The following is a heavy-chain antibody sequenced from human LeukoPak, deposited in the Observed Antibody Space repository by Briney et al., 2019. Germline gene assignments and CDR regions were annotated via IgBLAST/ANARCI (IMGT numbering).Heavy chain of an antibody. Sequence: PETPSLTCAVSVYSISSGYYWGWLRQPPGKGLEWIGSIYRTGSTYYNPSLQSRVTISLDSPKNQFSLKLTSVPAADTAVYYCASGGTAVVMALTYYFDSWGQGTPVTVSS. J-gene: IGHJ4*02. CDR2: IYRTGST. CDR1: VYSISSGYY. V-gene: IGHV4-38-2*01. CDR3: ASGGTAVVMALTYYFDS. D-gene: IGHD3-22*01.